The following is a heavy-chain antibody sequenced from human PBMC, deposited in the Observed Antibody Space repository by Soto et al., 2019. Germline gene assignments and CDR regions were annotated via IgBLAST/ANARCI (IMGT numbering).Heavy chain of an antibody. CDR1: GFTFNSDS. D-gene: IGHD2-15*01. J-gene: IGHJ4*02. Sequence: WGSLVLSCATSGFTFNSDSMNWVRRAPGKGLEWVSSMSRSSRSIYYADSVNGRFTISRDNAKNSVYLQMNSLRAEDTAVYYCARDGGVAATLANYFDYWGQGPLVTVSA. CDR3: ARDGGVAATLANYFDY. V-gene: IGHV3-21*01. CDR2: MSRSSRSI.